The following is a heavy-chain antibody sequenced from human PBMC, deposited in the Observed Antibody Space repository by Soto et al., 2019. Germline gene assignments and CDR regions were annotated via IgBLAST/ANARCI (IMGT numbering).Heavy chain of an antibody. J-gene: IGHJ6*02. V-gene: IGHV1-3*01. CDR1: GYTFTSYA. D-gene: IGHD1-26*01. CDR3: ARDGGLVGATYYYYGMDV. CDR2: INAGNGNT. Sequence: ASVKVSCKASGYTFTSYAMHWVRQAPGQRLEWMGWINAGNGNTKYSQKLQGRVTMTTDTSTSTAYMELRSLRSDDTAVYYCARDGGLVGATYYYYGMDVWGQGTTVTVSS.